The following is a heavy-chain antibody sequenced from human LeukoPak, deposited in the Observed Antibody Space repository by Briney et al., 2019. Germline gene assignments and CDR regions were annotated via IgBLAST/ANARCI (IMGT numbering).Heavy chain of an antibody. CDR3: ARQIPYLGGYYDYYYGMDV. D-gene: IGHD4-23*01. J-gene: IGHJ6*02. CDR1: GGSISSYY. V-gene: IGHV4-59*08. CDR2: IYYSGST. Sequence: SETLSLTCTVSGGSISSYYWNWIRQPPGKGLEWIGYIYYSGSTNYNPSLKSRVTISVDTSKNQFSLKLSSVTAADTAVYYCARQIPYLGGYYDYYYGMDVWGQGTTVTVSS.